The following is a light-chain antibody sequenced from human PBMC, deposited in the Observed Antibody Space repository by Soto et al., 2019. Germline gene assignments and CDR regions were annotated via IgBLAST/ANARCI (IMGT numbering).Light chain of an antibody. V-gene: IGLV2-14*01. CDR1: SSDVGNYIF. CDR3: VSYTTSASYV. CDR2: DIN. J-gene: IGLJ1*01. Sequence: QSVLTQPASVSGSPGQSITISCTGTSSDVGNYIFVSWYRQHPGKAPKLVIYDINNRPSGVSNRFSGSKSGNTASLTISGLQAEDEADYYCVSYTTSASYVFGTGTKVTV.